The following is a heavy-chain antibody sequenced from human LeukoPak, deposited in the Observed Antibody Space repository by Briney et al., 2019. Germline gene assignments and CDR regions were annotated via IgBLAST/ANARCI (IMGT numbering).Heavy chain of an antibody. CDR2: INPNSGGT. J-gene: IGHJ6*02. CDR3: ARERSSAYYYGMDV. Sequence: ASVKVSCKASRYTFTCYYMHWVRQAPGQGLEWMGWINPNSGGTNYAQKFQGRVTMTRDTSIRTAYMELSRLRSDDTAVYYCARERSSAYYYGMDVWGQGTTVTVSS. V-gene: IGHV1-2*02. D-gene: IGHD3-22*01. CDR1: RYTFTCYY.